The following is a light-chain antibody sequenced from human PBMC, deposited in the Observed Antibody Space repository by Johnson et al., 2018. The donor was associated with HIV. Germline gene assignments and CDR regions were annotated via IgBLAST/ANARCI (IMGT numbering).Light chain of an antibody. CDR2: DNN. CDR1: SSNIGNNY. Sequence: QSVLTQPPSVSAAPGQKVTISCSGSSSNIGNNYVSWYQQLPGTAHKLLIYDNNKRPSGIPDRFSGSKSGTSATLGITGLQAGDEADYYCGTWDNSLSIGYVFGTGTKVTVL. V-gene: IGLV1-51*01. CDR3: GTWDNSLSIGYV. J-gene: IGLJ1*01.